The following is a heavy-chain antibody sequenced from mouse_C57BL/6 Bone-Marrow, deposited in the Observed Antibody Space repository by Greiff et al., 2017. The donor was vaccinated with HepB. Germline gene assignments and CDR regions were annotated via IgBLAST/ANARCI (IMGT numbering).Heavy chain of an antibody. CDR1: GYTFTSYW. J-gene: IGHJ4*01. CDR3: AREGVLLRSIYAMDY. V-gene: IGHV1-55*01. Sequence: QVQLQQPGAELVKPGASVKMSCKASGYTFTSYWITWVKQRPGQGLEWIGDIYPGSGSTNYNEKFKSKATLTVDTSSSTAYMQLSSLTSEDSAVYYWAREGVLLRSIYAMDYWGQGTSATVSS. CDR2: IYPGSGST. D-gene: IGHD1-1*01.